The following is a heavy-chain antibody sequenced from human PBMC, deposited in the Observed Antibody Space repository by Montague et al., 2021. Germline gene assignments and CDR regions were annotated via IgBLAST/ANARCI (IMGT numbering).Heavy chain of an antibody. D-gene: IGHD6-13*01. J-gene: IGHJ4*02. CDR3: ARGIVGTSWYETLDY. Sequence: SLRLSCAASGFTFSDYYMSWIRQAPGKGLEWVSYISSSGTTIYYADSVKGRFTISRDNAKNSLYLQMNSLRAEDTAVYYCARGIVGTSWYETLDYWGQGTLVTVSS. CDR2: ISSSGTTI. V-gene: IGHV3-11*01. CDR1: GFTFSDYY.